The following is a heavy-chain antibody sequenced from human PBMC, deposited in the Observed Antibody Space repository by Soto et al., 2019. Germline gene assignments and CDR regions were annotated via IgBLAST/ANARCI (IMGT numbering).Heavy chain of an antibody. Sequence: QVQLRESGPGLVKPSETLSLTCTVSGGSISSYYWSWIRQPPGKGLEWIGYIYYSGRTTYNPSLNSRVIISVDTSKKQFSLKLTSVTAADTAVYYCASTVGYYYDSSGHYYFDYWGQGTLVTVSS. CDR1: GGSISSYY. J-gene: IGHJ4*02. CDR2: IYYSGRT. D-gene: IGHD3-22*01. V-gene: IGHV4-59*01. CDR3: ASTVGYYYDSSGHYYFDY.